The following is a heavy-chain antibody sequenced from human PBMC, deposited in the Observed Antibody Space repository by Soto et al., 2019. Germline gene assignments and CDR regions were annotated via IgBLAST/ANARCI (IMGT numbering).Heavy chain of an antibody. CDR1: GGSISSSSYY. Sequence: SETLSLTCTVSGGSISSSSYYWGWIRQPPGKGLEWIGSIYYSGSTNYNPSLKSRVTISVDTSKNQFSLKLSSVTAADTAVYYCARVPNIAAAFDYWGQGTLVTVSS. CDR2: IYYSGST. J-gene: IGHJ4*02. CDR3: ARVPNIAAAFDY. D-gene: IGHD6-13*01. V-gene: IGHV4-39*07.